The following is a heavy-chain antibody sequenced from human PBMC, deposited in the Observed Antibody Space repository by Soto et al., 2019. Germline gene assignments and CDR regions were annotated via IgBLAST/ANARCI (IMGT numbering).Heavy chain of an antibody. CDR3: ARSDWAYYFDY. D-gene: IGHD3-9*01. CDR1: GFTFSSYA. J-gene: IGHJ4*02. Sequence: QVQLVESGGGVVQPGRSLRLSCAASGFTFSSYAMHWVRQAPGKGLEWVAVISYDGSNKYYADYVKGRFTISRDNSQNTPYLQMNSLRAEDTAVYYCARSDWAYYFDYWGQGTLVTVSS. CDR2: ISYDGSNK. V-gene: IGHV3-30-3*01.